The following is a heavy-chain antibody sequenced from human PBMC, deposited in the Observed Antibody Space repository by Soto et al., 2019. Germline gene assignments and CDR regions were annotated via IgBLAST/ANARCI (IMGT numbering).Heavy chain of an antibody. Sequence: SETLSLTCTVSGGSISSSSYYWGWIRQPPGKGLEWIGSIYYSGSTYYNPSLKSRVTISVDTSKNQFSLKLSSVTAADTAVYYCARLPVKLWFGELAPSYFDYWGQGTLVTVSS. CDR3: ARLPVKLWFGELAPSYFDY. CDR1: GGSISSSSYY. V-gene: IGHV4-39*01. D-gene: IGHD3-10*01. CDR2: IYYSGST. J-gene: IGHJ4*02.